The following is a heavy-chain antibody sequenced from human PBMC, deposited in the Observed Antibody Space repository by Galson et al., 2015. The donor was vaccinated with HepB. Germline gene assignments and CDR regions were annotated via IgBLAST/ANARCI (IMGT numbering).Heavy chain of an antibody. CDR1: GFTVGASY. CDR2: IYDGGSI. D-gene: IGHD4/OR15-4a*01. V-gene: IGHV3-66*02. J-gene: IGHJ5*01. Sequence: SLRLSCAAPGFTVGASYMSWVRQAPGKGLEWVSVIYDGGSIYYADFAKGRFSISRDNSKNTLYLQMSGLRAEDTAVYYCARAGHYGGKGNWFDSWGQGPLVTVSS. CDR3: ARAGHYGGKGNWFDS.